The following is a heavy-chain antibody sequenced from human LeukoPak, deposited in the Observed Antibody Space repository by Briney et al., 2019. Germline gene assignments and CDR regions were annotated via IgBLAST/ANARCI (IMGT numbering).Heavy chain of an antibody. Sequence: PGGSLRLSCAASGFSLSTYGVSWVRQPPGKGLEWVSGITGTGGSTYYADSVKGRFTVSRDTSKNTLYLQMNSLRAEDTAIYYCAKDHGTAVAGFYYWGQGTLVIVSS. CDR1: GFSLSTYG. CDR3: AKDHGTAVAGFYY. V-gene: IGHV3-23*01. CDR2: ITGTGGST. D-gene: IGHD6-19*01. J-gene: IGHJ4*02.